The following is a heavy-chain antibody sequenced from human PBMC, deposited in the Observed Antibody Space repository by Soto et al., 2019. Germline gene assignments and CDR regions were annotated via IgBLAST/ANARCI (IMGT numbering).Heavy chain of an antibody. CDR3: ARSLPAAGDAFDI. D-gene: IGHD2-2*01. CDR1: GFTFSSYA. Sequence: VRLSCAASGFTFSSYAMHWVRQAPGKGLEWVAVISYDGSNKYYADSVKGRFTISRDNSKNTLYLQMNSLRAEDTAVYYCARSLPAAGDAFDIWGQGTMVTV. V-gene: IGHV3-30-3*01. CDR2: ISYDGSNK. J-gene: IGHJ3*02.